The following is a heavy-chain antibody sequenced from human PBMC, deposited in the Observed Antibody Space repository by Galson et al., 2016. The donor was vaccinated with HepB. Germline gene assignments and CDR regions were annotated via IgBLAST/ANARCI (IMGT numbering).Heavy chain of an antibody. CDR2: IYHSGST. V-gene: IGHV4-4*02. J-gene: IGHJ4*02. D-gene: IGHD2-21*01. CDR3: ARINCGGGSCYPSYFDS. Sequence: SETLSLTCAVSGDSISSNNWWNWVRQPPGKGLEWIGEIYHSGSTNYNSSHKNRVTISVDKPNNEFSLRLTSVTAADTAVYYCARINCGGGSCYPSYFDSWGQGTLVTVSS. CDR1: GDSISSNNW.